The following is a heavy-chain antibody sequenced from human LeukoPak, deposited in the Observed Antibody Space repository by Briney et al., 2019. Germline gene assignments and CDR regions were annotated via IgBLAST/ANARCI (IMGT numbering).Heavy chain of an antibody. CDR3: ATEYYGAYNY. V-gene: IGHV3-15*01. D-gene: IGHD4-17*01. J-gene: IGHJ4*02. Sequence: GGSLRLSCAGSGFXFTDAWMSWVRQAPGKGLEWVGSIKSKVGGGTTDYAAPVNGRFTISRNDSKDTLYLQMSSLKTEDIAVYYCATEYYGAYNYWGQGALVTVSS. CDR1: GFXFTDAW. CDR2: IKSKVGGGTT.